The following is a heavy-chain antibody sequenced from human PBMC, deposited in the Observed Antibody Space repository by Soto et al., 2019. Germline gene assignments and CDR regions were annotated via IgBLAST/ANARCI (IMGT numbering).Heavy chain of an antibody. V-gene: IGHV3-64*01. CDR3: ARRARPDFYYMDV. CDR2: ISSNGVGT. D-gene: IGHD6-6*01. Sequence: EVQLAESGGGLAQPGGSLRLSCAASGFTLSGYAMDWVRQAPGKGLEYVSGISSNGVGTYYANSVQGRFTISRDNSKNTVYLQMGNLRPEDMAVYYGARRARPDFYYMDVWGKGTTVTVSS. CDR1: GFTLSGYA. J-gene: IGHJ6*03.